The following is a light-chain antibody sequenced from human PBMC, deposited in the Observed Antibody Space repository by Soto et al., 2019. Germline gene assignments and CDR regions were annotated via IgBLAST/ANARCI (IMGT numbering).Light chain of an antibody. J-gene: IGKJ1*01. CDR2: GAS. V-gene: IGKV3-11*01. CDR1: QSVGTF. CDR3: QQRSNRPPLT. Sequence: EIVLTQSPATLSLSPGERAILSCRASQSVGTFLAWYQQRPGQAPRLLIYGASNRATGIPARFSGTGSGTDFSLTISSLEPEDFAIYYCQQRSNRPPLTFGQGTKVESK.